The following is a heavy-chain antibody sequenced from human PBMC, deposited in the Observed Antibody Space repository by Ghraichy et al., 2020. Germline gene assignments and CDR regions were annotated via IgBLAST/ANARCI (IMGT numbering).Heavy chain of an antibody. CDR1: GDSVSSNSVA. Sequence: SETLSLTCAISGDSVSSNSVAWSWIRQSPSRGLEWLGSTYYRSKWYSDYTISVKGRVTINPDTSKNQFSLQLNSVTPEDTAVYYCARSHYRDYSFVFDSWGQGTLVTV. J-gene: IGHJ4*02. CDR2: TYYRSKWYS. V-gene: IGHV6-1*01. D-gene: IGHD4-17*01. CDR3: ARSHYRDYSFVFDS.